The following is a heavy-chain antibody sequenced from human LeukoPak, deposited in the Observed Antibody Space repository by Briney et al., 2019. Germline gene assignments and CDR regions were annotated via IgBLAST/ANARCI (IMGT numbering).Heavy chain of an antibody. V-gene: IGHV3-33*01. CDR1: GFTFSSYG. CDR2: IWYDGSNK. Sequence: PGGSLRLSCAASGFTFSSYGMHWVRQAPGKGLEWVAVIWYDGSNKYYADSVKGRFTISRDNSKNTLYLQMNRLRAEDTAVYYCARPSIVGALTVYYFDYWGQGTLVTVSS. D-gene: IGHD1-26*01. CDR3: ARPSIVGALTVYYFDY. J-gene: IGHJ4*02.